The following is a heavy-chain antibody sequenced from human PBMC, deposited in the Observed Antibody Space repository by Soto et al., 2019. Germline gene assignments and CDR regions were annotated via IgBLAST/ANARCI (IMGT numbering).Heavy chain of an antibody. V-gene: IGHV4-59*08. D-gene: IGHD6-6*01. Sequence: PSETLSLTCTVSGGSISSYYWSWIRQPPGKGLEWIGYIYYSGSTNYNPSLKSRVTISVDTSKNQFSLKLSSVAAADTAVYYCARVSIADRPIDYWGQGTLVTVSS. CDR3: ARVSIADRPIDY. CDR1: GGSISSYY. CDR2: IYYSGST. J-gene: IGHJ4*02.